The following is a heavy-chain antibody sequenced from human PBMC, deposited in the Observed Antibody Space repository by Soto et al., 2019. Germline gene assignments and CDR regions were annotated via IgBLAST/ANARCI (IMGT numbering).Heavy chain of an antibody. CDR1: GYTFSNSG. CDR2: ISAYNGNT. J-gene: IGHJ4*02. D-gene: IGHD5-12*01. V-gene: IGHV1-18*01. CDR3: ARDLVPGYTGFSDY. Sequence: VKVSCQTSGYTFSNSGITWVRQSPGQGLEWMGWISAYNGNTNFAQKLQGRVSLTTDTSSTTAYMELRSLTSDDTAVYYCARDLVPGYTGFSDYWGQGTLVTVSS.